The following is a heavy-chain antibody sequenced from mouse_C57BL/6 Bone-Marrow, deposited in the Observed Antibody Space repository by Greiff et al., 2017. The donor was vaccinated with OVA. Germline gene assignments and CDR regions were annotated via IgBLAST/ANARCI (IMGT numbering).Heavy chain of an antibody. CDR1: GYTFTDYY. D-gene: IGHD2-3*01. CDR2: INPYNGGT. J-gene: IGHJ3*01. V-gene: IGHV1-19*01. CDR3: ARSVYDGYSFAY. Sequence: VQLKESGPVLVKPGASVKMSCKASGYTFTDYYMNWVKQSHGKSLEWIGVINPYNGGTSYNQKFKGKATLTVDKSSSTAYMELNSLTSEDSAVYYCARSVYDGYSFAYWGQGTLVTVSA.